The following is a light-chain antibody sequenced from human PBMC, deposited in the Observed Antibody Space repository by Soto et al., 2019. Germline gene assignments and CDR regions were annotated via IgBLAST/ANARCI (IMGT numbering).Light chain of an antibody. Sequence: QSVLPQPPSVSGAPGQRVTISCTGRGSNIGAGFDVHWYQQLPGTVPKLLIYGNTTRPSGVPDRFSGSRSGASASLAITGLQVEDDSNYYCQSYDSSLGAVFGRGTKVTVL. CDR1: GSNIGAGFD. V-gene: IGLV1-40*01. J-gene: IGLJ2*01. CDR3: QSYDSSLGAV. CDR2: GNT.